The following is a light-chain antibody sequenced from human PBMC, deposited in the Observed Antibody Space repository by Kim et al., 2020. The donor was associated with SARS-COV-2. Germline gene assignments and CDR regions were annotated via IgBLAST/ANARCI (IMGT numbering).Light chain of an antibody. CDR1: SLRSYY. Sequence: SSELTQDPAVSVALGQTVRITCQGDSLRSYYATWYQQKPGQAAIAVSYGKNNRTSGNPDRFSCFSSGNTASVSSTGTQAGDEADCYRNSSDGNDNVVFGG. CDR2: GKN. J-gene: IGLJ2*01. V-gene: IGLV3-19*01. CDR3: NSSDGNDNVV.